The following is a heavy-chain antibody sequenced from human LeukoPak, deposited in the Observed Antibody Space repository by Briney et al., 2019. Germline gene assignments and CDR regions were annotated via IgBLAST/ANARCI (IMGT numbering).Heavy chain of an antibody. V-gene: IGHV1-24*01. J-gene: IGHJ4*02. CDR2: FDPEDGET. CDR1: GYTLTELS. Sequence: ASVKVSRKVSGYTLTELSMHWVRQAPGKGLEWMGRFDPEDGETIYAQKFQGRVTMTADTSTDTVYMELSSLRSEDTAVYYCATEGKMVRGVYTDYWGQGTLVTVSS. CDR3: ATEGKMVRGVYTDY. D-gene: IGHD3-10*01.